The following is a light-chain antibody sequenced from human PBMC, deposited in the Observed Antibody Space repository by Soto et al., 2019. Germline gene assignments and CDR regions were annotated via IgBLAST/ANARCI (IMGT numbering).Light chain of an antibody. Sequence: IVLAQSPGSLSLSPGERATLSCRASQSVSRSDLAWYQQKPGQAPRLLIYGASSRATGIPDRFSGSGSGTDFTLTISRMEPEDFAVYYCQQFSSTPSWTFGQGTTGDIK. CDR3: QQFSSTPSWT. V-gene: IGKV3-20*01. CDR2: GAS. J-gene: IGKJ1*01. CDR1: QSVSRSD.